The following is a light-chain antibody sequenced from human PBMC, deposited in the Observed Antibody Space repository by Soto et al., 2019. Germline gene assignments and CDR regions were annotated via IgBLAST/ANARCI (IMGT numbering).Light chain of an antibody. CDR1: SSNIGADYD. V-gene: IGLV1-40*01. Sequence: QTVVTQPPSVSGAPGQRVTISCTGSSSNIGADYDVHWYQQLPGTAPKLLIYGNSNRPSGVPDRFSGSKSGTSASLAITGLQAEDEADYYCQSYDSSLSHVVFGGGTKVTVL. CDR3: QSYDSSLSHVV. CDR2: GNS. J-gene: IGLJ2*01.